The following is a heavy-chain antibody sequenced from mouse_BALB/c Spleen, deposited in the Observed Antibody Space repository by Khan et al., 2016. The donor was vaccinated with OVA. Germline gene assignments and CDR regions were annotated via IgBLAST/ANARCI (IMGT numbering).Heavy chain of an antibody. J-gene: IGHJ2*01. CDR3: VRFHASY. Sequence: QIQLVQPGPELKKPGETVKISCKAFGYTFKDYVMNWVKQSPGEGLKWMGWMNTYTGEPTYADDFEGRFAFSLETSANTAYLQISSLKDEDTATSLCVRFHASYWGQGTALTVSS. V-gene: IGHV9-3-1*01. CDR1: GYTFKDYV. CDR2: MNTYTGEP.